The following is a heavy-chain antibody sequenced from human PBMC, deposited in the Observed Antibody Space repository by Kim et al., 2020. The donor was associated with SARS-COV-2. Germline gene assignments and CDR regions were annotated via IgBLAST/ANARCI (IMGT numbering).Heavy chain of an antibody. D-gene: IGHD3-22*01. CDR1: GYTFTSYA. V-gene: IGHV1-3*01. J-gene: IGHJ4*02. Sequence: ASVKVSCKASGYTFTSYAMHWVRQAPGQRLEWMGWINAGNGNTKYSQKFQGRVTITRDTSASTAYMELSSLRSEDTAVYYCARGLYYYDSSGYYYDPGFDYWGQGTLVTVSS. CDR3: ARGLYYYDSSGYYYDPGFDY. CDR2: INAGNGNT.